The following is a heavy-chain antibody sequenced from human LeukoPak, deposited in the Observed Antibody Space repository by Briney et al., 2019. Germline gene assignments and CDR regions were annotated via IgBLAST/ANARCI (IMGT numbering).Heavy chain of an antibody. V-gene: IGHV5-51*01. CDR3: ARRCWGSTGCSNFDN. J-gene: IGHJ4*02. Sequence: GESLKISCKGSGYSFTSYWIGWVRQLPGKGLEWLGVIYPGDSDTRYSPSFQGQVTISADKSISTAYLRWTSLKASDTAIYYCARRCWGSTGCSNFDNWGQGTLVTVSS. CDR2: IYPGDSDT. CDR1: GYSFTSYW. D-gene: IGHD2-2*01.